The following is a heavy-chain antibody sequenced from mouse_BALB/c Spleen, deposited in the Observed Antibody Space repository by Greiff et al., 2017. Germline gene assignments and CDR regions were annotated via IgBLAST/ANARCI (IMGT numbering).Heavy chain of an antibody. CDR3: AREKYGNYYFDY. D-gene: IGHD2-10*02. V-gene: IGHV5-17*02. J-gene: IGHJ2*01. CDR1: GFTFSSFG. Sequence: EVHLVESGGGLVQPGGSRKLSCAASGFTFSSFGMHWVRQAPEKGLEWVAYISSGSSTIYYADTVKGRFTISRDNPKNTLFLQMTSLRSEDTAMYYCAREKYGNYYFDYWGQGTTLTVSS. CDR2: ISSGSSTI.